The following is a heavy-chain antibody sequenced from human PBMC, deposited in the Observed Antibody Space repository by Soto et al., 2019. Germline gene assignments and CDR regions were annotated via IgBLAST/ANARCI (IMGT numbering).Heavy chain of an antibody. Sequence: GRALRLRCAASAFTSRDYFMIWIRRAPGKGLEWVSYISSSSSYTKYADSVKGRFTISRDNAKNSLYLQMNSLRAEDTAVYYCVKARYSSRYWYDPWAQGTLVTVSS. D-gene: IGHD6-13*01. V-gene: IGHV3-11*03. CDR2: ISSSSSYT. CDR3: VKARYSSRYWYDP. J-gene: IGHJ5*02. CDR1: AFTSRDYF.